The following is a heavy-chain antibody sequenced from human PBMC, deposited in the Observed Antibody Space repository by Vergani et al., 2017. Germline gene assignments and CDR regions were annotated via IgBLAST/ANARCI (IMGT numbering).Heavy chain of an antibody. D-gene: IGHD1-1*01. V-gene: IGHV5-51*01. J-gene: IGHJ4*02. CDR3: ARHTTYTDS. Sequence: EVELVQSGPEMRKPGESLKISCKGSEYSFGNYWIGWVRQMPGKGLEWMGIIYPADSDTRYSPSFQGPVTISSDKSISTAFLQWHSLKASDTALYYCARHTTYTDSWGQGTLVTVSS. CDR2: IYPADSDT. CDR1: EYSFGNYW.